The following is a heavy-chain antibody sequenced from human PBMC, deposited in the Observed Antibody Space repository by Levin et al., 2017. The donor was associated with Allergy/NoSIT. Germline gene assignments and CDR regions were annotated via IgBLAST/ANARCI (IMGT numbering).Heavy chain of an antibody. Sequence: GESLKISCKASGYTFTDYYIHWVRQAPGQGLVYMGWINPNSGGTNYAQKFQGRVTMTRDTSISTAYMDLSRLRSDDTAVYYCAVVPLAMGGNGYFDHWGQGTLVTVSS. CDR1: GYTFTDYY. V-gene: IGHV1-2*02. CDR3: AVVPLAMGGNGYFDH. J-gene: IGHJ4*02. CDR2: INPNSGGT. D-gene: IGHD2-2*01.